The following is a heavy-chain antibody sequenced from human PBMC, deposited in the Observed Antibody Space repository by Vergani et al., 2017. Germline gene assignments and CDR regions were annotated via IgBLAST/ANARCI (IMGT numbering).Heavy chain of an antibody. Sequence: QVQLQESGPGLVKPPGTLSLTCAVSGGSISSSNWWSWVRQPPGKGLEWIGEIYHSGSTNYNPSLKSRVTISVDKSKNQFSLKLSSVTAADTAVYYCAREMTTVTTWYYYYYMDVWGKGTTVTVSS. CDR2: IYHSGST. CDR1: GGSISSSNW. V-gene: IGHV4-4*03. J-gene: IGHJ6*03. CDR3: AREMTTVTTWYYYYYMDV. D-gene: IGHD4-11*01.